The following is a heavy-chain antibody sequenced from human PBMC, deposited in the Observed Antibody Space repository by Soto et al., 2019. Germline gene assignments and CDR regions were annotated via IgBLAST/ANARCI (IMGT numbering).Heavy chain of an antibody. CDR1: GGSITSYH. J-gene: IGHJ5*02. Sequence: PSETLSLTCVVSGGSITSYHWSWIRQFPGKGLEWIAYTAYTGNTNYNPSLKSRVTISVDTSKNQFSLKLSSVTAADTAVYYCARGLLRGFIAAAGRKSNWFDPWGQGTLVTVSS. V-gene: IGHV4-59*12. CDR2: TAYTGNT. D-gene: IGHD6-13*01. CDR3: ARGLLRGFIAAAGRKSNWFDP.